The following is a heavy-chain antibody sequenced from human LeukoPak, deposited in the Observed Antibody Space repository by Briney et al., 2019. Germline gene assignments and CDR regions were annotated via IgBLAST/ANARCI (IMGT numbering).Heavy chain of an antibody. CDR1: GFTFSSYW. CDR2: VNSDGSIT. D-gene: IGHD3-10*01. Sequence: PAVSLTLSCAASGFTFSSYWMHWVRQAPGKGLVWVSRVNSDGSITSYADNVKGRFTISRDNAKNTLCLQMNSLRAEDTAVYHCVPGGQYFASWGQGTLASVSS. J-gene: IGHJ4*02. CDR3: VPGGQYFAS. V-gene: IGHV3-74*01.